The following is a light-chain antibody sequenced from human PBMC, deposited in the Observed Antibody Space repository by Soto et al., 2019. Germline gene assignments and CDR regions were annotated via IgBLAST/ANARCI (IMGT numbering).Light chain of an antibody. CDR1: SSDVGGYNY. Sequence: QSALTQPASVSVSPGQSITIACTGTSSDVGGYNYVSWYQQHPGKAPQLMIYEVSSRPSGVSNRFSGSKSGNPASLTISGLQAEDEGDYYCSSYTSSFLYVFGTGTKVTVL. J-gene: IGLJ1*01. CDR2: EVS. CDR3: SSYTSSFLYV. V-gene: IGLV2-14*01.